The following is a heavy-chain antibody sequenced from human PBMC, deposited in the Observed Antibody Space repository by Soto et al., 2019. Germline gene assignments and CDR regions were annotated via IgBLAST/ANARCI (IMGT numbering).Heavy chain of an antibody. D-gene: IGHD2-2*01. CDR3: AKVGDIVVVPAAMRDDAFDI. V-gene: IGHV3-30*18. CDR2: ISYDGSNK. J-gene: IGHJ3*02. Sequence: QVQLVESGGGVVQPGRSLRLPGEASGFTFSSYGMHWVRQPQGKGLEWGAVISYDGSNKYYADSVKGRFTISRDNSKNTLYLQMNSLRAEDTAVYYCAKVGDIVVVPAAMRDDAFDIWGQGTMVTVSS. CDR1: GFTFSSYG.